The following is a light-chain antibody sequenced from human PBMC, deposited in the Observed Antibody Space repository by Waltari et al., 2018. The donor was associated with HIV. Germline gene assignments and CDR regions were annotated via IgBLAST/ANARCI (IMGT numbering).Light chain of an antibody. V-gene: IGLV8-61*01. CDR1: SGSVSTSHN. CDR3: LLYVGSGIAV. Sequence: QTEVTQEPSLSVSPGGTGTRTCGLKSGSVSTSHNPSWYQQTPGQTPRTLIYSATSRSSGVPARFSGSIVGNKAALTITGAQADDESHYYCLLYVGSGIAVFRGGTKLTVL. CDR2: SAT. J-gene: IGLJ3*02.